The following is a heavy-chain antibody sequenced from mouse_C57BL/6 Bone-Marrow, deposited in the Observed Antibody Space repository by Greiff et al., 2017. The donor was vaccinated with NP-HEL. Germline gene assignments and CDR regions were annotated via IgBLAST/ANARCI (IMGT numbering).Heavy chain of an antibody. CDR1: GYTFTSYT. CDR3: ARTLTTGGATGYFDV. D-gene: IGHD1-1*01. V-gene: IGHV1-4*01. J-gene: IGHJ1*03. Sequence: QVQLKQSGAELARPGASVKMSGKASGYTFTSYTMHWVKQRPGQGLEWIGYINPSSGSTKYNQKFKDKATLTADKSSSTAYMQLSSLTSEDSAVYYCARTLTTGGATGYFDVWGTGTTVTVSS. CDR2: INPSSGST.